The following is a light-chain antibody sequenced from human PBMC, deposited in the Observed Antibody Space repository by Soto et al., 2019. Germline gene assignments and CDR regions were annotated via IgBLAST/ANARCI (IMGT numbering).Light chain of an antibody. J-gene: IGKJ5*01. Sequence: DIQMTQSPSSLSASVGDRVTITCRASQSISNYLNWYPQKPGKAPKVLIYAASNLQSGVPSRFSGSGSGTDFTRTITSLQPEDFATYCCQPSYSSAFTFGQAERL. CDR2: AAS. CDR1: QSISNY. V-gene: IGKV1-39*01. CDR3: QPSYSSAFT.